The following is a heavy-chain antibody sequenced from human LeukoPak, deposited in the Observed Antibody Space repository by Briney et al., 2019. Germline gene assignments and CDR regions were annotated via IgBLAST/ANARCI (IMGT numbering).Heavy chain of an antibody. D-gene: IGHD3-9*01. J-gene: IGHJ6*04. CDR2: ISWDGGST. V-gene: IGHV3-43D*04. Sequence: GSLRLSCAASGFTFDDYAMHWVRQAPGKGLEWVSLISWDGGSTYYADSVKGRFTISGDNSKNSLYLQMNSLRAEDTALYYCAKNHLEVHDILTGYLKGDYYYGMDVWGKGTTVTVSS. CDR1: GFTFDDYA. CDR3: AKNHLEVHDILTGYLKGDYYYGMDV.